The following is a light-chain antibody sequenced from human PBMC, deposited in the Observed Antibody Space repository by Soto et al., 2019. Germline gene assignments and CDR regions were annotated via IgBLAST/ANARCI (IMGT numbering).Light chain of an antibody. CDR3: QQYGTSPIT. CDR2: GAS. Sequence: ENVLTQSPGTLSLSPGERATLSCRASHTVSSYLTWYQQRPGQAPRLLIYGASKRATGIPDRFSGSGSGTDFTLTISTLEPEDFALYYCQQYGTSPITFGQGTRLEIK. J-gene: IGKJ5*01. CDR1: HTVSSY. V-gene: IGKV3-20*01.